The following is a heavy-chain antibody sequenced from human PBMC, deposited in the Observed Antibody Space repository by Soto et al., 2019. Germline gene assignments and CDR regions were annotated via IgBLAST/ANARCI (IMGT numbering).Heavy chain of an antibody. CDR2: IYHSGST. D-gene: IGHD6-19*01. J-gene: IGHJ6*02. V-gene: IGHV4-4*02. CDR1: GGSISSSNW. Sequence: LSLTCAVSGGSISSSNWWSWVRQPPGKGLEWIGEIYHSGSTNYNPSLKSRVTISVDKSKNQFSLKLSPVTAADTAVYYCGREGQWLVEFHYGMDVWGQGTTVTVSS. CDR3: GREGQWLVEFHYGMDV.